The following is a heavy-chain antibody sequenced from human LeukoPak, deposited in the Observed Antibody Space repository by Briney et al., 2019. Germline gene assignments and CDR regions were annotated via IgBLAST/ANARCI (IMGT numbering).Heavy chain of an antibody. CDR1: GGSFSGYY. D-gene: IGHD6-13*01. J-gene: IGHJ4*02. Sequence: ASETLSLTCAVYGGSFSGYYWSWIRQPPGKGLEWIGEINHSGSTNYNPSLKSRVTISVDTSKNQFSLKLSSVTAADTAVYYCARDDRAAAGALGYWGQGTLVTVSS. V-gene: IGHV4-34*01. CDR2: INHSGST. CDR3: ARDDRAAAGALGY.